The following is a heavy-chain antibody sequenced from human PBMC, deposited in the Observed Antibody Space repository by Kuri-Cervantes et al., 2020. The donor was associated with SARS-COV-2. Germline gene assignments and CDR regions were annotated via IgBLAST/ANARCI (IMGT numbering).Heavy chain of an antibody. CDR1: GFTFSSYA. D-gene: IGHD5-18*01. CDR2: ISGSGGST. J-gene: IGHJ6*02. V-gene: IGHV3-23*01. CDR3: AKDLYSYGYYYYGMDV. Sequence: GGSLRLSCAASGFTFSSYAMSWVRQAPGKGLEWVSAISGSGGSTYYADSVKGRFTISRDNSKNTLYLQMNGLRAEDTAVYYCAKDLYSYGYYYYGMDVWGQGTTVTVSS.